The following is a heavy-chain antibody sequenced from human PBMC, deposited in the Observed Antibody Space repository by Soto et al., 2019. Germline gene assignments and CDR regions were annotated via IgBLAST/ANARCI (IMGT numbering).Heavy chain of an antibody. CDR1: GYSFTSYW. Sequence: GESLKISCKGSGYSFTSYWIGWVRQMPGKGLEWMGVIYPGDSDTRYSPSFQGQVTISADKSISTAYLQWSSLKASDTAMYYCARVIAAAGTFVDYWGPGTLVTVSS. J-gene: IGHJ4*02. D-gene: IGHD6-13*01. V-gene: IGHV5-51*01. CDR3: ARVIAAAGTFVDY. CDR2: IYPGDSDT.